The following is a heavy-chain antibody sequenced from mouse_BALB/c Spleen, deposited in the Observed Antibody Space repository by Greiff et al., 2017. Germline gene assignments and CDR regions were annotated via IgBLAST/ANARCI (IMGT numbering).Heavy chain of an antibody. Sequence: EVQLVESGGGLVKPGGSLKLSCAASEFTFSDYYMYWVRQTPEKRLEWVATISDGGSYTYYPDSVKGRFTISRDNAKNNLYLQMSSLKSEDTAMYYCASPDGYYGAMDYWGQGTSVTVSS. V-gene: IGHV5-4*02. CDR2: ISDGGSYT. D-gene: IGHD2-3*01. CDR1: EFTFSDYY. CDR3: ASPDGYYGAMDY. J-gene: IGHJ4*01.